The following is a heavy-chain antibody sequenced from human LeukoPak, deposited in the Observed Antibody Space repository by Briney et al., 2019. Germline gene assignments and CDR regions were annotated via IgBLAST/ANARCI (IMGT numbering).Heavy chain of an antibody. CDR1: GGSFSGYY. J-gene: IGHJ4*02. D-gene: IGHD6-6*01. V-gene: IGHV4-34*01. CDR3: ARGYGYSSSSGPHDY. Sequence: SETLSLTCAVYGGSFSGYYWSWIRQPPGKGLEWIGEINHSGSTNYNPSLKSRVTISVGTSKNQFSLKLSSVTAADTAVYYCARGYGYSSSSGPHDYWGQGTLVTVSS. CDR2: INHSGST.